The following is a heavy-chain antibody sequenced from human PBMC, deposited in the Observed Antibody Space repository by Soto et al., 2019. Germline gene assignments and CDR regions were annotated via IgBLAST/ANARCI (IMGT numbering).Heavy chain of an antibody. J-gene: IGHJ4*02. CDR1: GFTFSDFW. CDR2: IKEDGSEK. Sequence: LRLSCAASGFTFSDFWMSWVRQAQGKGLEWVANIKEDGSEKYYVDSVKGRFTISRNNAQNSLYLQMNSLRAEDTAVYYCWSGGSCVSYYWGRGTLVSVSA. D-gene: IGHD6-13*01. V-gene: IGHV3-7*05. CDR3: WSGGSCVSYY.